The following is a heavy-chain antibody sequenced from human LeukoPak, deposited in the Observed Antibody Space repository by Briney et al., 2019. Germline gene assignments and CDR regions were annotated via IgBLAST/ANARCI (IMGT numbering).Heavy chain of an antibody. Sequence: SETLSLTCAVYGGSFSGYYWSWICQPPGKGLEWIGEINHSGSTNYNPSLKSRVTISVDTSKNQFSLKLSSVTAADTAVYYCAKEQRGYYFDYWGQGTLVTVSS. CDR3: AKEQRGYYFDY. D-gene: IGHD3-22*01. CDR2: INHSGST. CDR1: GGSFSGYY. V-gene: IGHV4-34*01. J-gene: IGHJ4*02.